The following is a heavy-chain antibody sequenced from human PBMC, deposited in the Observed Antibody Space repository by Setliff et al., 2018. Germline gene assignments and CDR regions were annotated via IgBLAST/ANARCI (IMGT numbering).Heavy chain of an antibody. J-gene: IGHJ6*02. Sequence: GGSLGLSCAASGFAFNTYWMHWVRQVPGRGLVWVARINGDGSVANYADAVKGRFTISRDNAKNTLSLQMNTLKAEDTAVYYCTRDIVVFTDIDYYYSGMDVWGQGTAVTVSS. CDR1: GFAFNTYW. CDR3: TRDIVVFTDIDYYYSGMDV. CDR2: INGDGSVA. D-gene: IGHD2-21*01. V-gene: IGHV3-74*01.